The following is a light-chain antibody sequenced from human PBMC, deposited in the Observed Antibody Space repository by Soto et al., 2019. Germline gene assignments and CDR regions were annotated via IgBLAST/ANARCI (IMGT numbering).Light chain of an antibody. CDR2: GAS. Sequence: EIVLTQSPGTLSLSPGERATLSCRASQSVRSYLAWFQQKHGQAPRLLIHGASNRATGIPDRFSGSGSGTDFTLTNSRLEPEDFAVYYCQQHGGLPRTFGQGTRWIS. CDR1: QSVRSY. V-gene: IGKV3-20*01. CDR3: QQHGGLPRT. J-gene: IGKJ1*01.